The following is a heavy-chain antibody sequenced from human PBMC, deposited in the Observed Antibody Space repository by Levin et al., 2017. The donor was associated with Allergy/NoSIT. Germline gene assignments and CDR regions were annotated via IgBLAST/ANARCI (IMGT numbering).Heavy chain of an antibody. CDR1: GFTVSSNY. V-gene: IGHV3-66*01. CDR3: ARGLRGEHYYGMDV. Sequence: PGGSLRLSCAASGFTVSSNYVTWVRQAPGKGLQCVSVFYSSGNSYYADPVKGRFTISRDDSKNTLYLQMNSLRADDTGVYYCARGLRGEHYYGMDVWGRGTTVIVSS. J-gene: IGHJ6*02. D-gene: IGHD3-10*01. CDR2: FYSSGNS.